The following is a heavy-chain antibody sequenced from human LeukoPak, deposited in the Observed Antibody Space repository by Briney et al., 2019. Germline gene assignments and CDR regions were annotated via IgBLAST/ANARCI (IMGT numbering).Heavy chain of an antibody. V-gene: IGHV1-2*02. CDR2: INPNSGGT. Sequence: ASVKVSCKASGYTFTGYYMHWVRQAPGQGLGWMGWINPNSGGTNYAQKFQGRVTMTRDTSISTAYMELSRLRSDDTAVYYCARGAHLWFGELSRADFDYWGQGTLVTVSS. CDR1: GYTFTGYY. D-gene: IGHD3-10*01. CDR3: ARGAHLWFGELSRADFDY. J-gene: IGHJ4*02.